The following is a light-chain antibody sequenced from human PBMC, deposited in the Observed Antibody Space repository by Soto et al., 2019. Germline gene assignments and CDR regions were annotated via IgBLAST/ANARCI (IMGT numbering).Light chain of an antibody. CDR2: INN. Sequence: QSVLTQPPSASGTPGQRVTISCSGSSSNIGTNSVYWYQQLPGTAPNLLIYINNQRPSGVPDRFSGSKSGTSASLAISGLQSADEGDYYCAAWNDSLNGPLFGGGTKLTVL. CDR1: SSNIGTNS. V-gene: IGLV1-44*01. CDR3: AAWNDSLNGPL. J-gene: IGLJ2*01.